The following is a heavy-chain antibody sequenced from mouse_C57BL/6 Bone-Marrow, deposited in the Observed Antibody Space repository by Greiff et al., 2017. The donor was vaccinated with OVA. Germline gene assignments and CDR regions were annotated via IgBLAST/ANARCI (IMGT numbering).Heavy chain of an antibody. CDR3: ARAGYYADWFAY. Sequence: QVQLQQSGAELARPGASVKLSCKASGYTFTSYGISWVKQRTGQGLEWIGEIYPRSGNTYYNEKFKGQATLTTDKSSSTAYMELRSLTSEDSAVYFCARAGYYADWFAYWGQGTLVTVSA. V-gene: IGHV1-81*01. CDR1: GYTFTSYG. CDR2: IYPRSGNT. D-gene: IGHD2-3*01. J-gene: IGHJ3*01.